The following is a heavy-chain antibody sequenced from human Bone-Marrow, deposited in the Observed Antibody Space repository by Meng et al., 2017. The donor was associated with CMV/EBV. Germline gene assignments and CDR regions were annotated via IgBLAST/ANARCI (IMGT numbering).Heavy chain of an antibody. V-gene: IGHV4-34*01. CDR2: INHSGST. Sequence: SETLSLTCAVYGGSFSGYYWSWIRQPPGKGLEWIGEINHSGSTNYNPSLKSRVTISVDTSKNQFSLKLSSVTAADTAVYYCARHRYRGRYSGAFDIWGQGTMVTV. D-gene: IGHD1-26*01. CDR1: GGSFSGYY. CDR3: ARHRYRGRYSGAFDI. J-gene: IGHJ3*02.